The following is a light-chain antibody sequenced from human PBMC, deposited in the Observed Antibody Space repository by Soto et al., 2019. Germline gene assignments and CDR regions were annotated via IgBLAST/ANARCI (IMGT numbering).Light chain of an antibody. Sequence: EIVLTQSPGTLSLSPGERATLSCRASQSVSSSYLAWYQQKPGQAPRLLIYGASFRATGIPDRFSGSGSGTDFTLTISRLEPEDFAVYXXXQYGSSPGTFGQGTKVEIK. CDR1: QSVSSSY. V-gene: IGKV3-20*01. CDR2: GAS. CDR3: XQYGSSPGT. J-gene: IGKJ1*01.